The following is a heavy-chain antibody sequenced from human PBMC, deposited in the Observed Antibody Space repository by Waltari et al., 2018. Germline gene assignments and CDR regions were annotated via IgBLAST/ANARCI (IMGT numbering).Heavy chain of an antibody. CDR2: ISPSGNSI. CDR3: AKMRREYSSSWTYWYFDL. Sequence: EVQLVESGGGLVQPGGSLRLSCAASGFTFSDYAINWIRQAPGKGLEWVSAISPSGNSIYYADSVKGRFTISRDNSKNTLYLQMNSLRAEDTAMYYCAKMRREYSSSWTYWYFDLWGRGTLVTVSS. D-gene: IGHD6-13*01. V-gene: IGHV3-23*04. CDR1: GFTFSDYA. J-gene: IGHJ2*01.